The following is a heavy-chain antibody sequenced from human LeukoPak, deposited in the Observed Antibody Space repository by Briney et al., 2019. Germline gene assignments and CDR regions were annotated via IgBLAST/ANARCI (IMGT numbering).Heavy chain of an antibody. CDR2: ISSDSSSI. CDR1: GFVFSFYS. Sequence: PGGSLRLSCVASGFVFSFYSMNWVRQAPGKGLEWLSYISSDSSSIYDADSVKGQFAISRDNGKNSLYLQMNHLRDDDTAVYYCARDTSGWYNDAFDLWGQGTRVIVSS. CDR3: ARDTSGWYNDAFDL. J-gene: IGHJ3*01. V-gene: IGHV3-48*02. D-gene: IGHD6-19*01.